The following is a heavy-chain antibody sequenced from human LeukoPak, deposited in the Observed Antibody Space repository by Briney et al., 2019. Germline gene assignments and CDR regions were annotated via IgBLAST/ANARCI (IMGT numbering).Heavy chain of an antibody. CDR1: GFTFSSYA. CDR2: ISSSGGST. CDR3: AKDPGRYCSGGSCYSDY. D-gene: IGHD2-15*01. Sequence: PGGSLRLSCAASGFTFSSYAVSWVRQAPGKGLEWVSAISSSGGSTYYADSVKGRFTISRDNSKNTLCLQMNSLRAEDTAVYYCAKDPGRYCSGGSCYSDYWGQGTLVTVSS. J-gene: IGHJ4*02. V-gene: IGHV3-23*01.